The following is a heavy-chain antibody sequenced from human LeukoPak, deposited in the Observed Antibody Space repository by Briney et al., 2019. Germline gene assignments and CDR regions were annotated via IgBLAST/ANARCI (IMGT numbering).Heavy chain of an antibody. Sequence: SVKVSCKASGGTFSSYAISWVRQAPGQGLEWMGGIIPIFGTANYAQKFQGRVTITADESTSTAYMELSSLRSEDTAVYYCARTTYDSSGYYLGDYWGQGTLVTVSS. CDR3: ARTTYDSSGYYLGDY. J-gene: IGHJ4*02. V-gene: IGHV1-69*13. D-gene: IGHD3-22*01. CDR1: GGTFSSYA. CDR2: IIPIFGTA.